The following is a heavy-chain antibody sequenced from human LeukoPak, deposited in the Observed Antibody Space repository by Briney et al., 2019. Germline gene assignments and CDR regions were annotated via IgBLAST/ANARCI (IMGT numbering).Heavy chain of an antibody. V-gene: IGHV1-69*13. CDR3: ARDVYCSGGSCYWSYGAFDI. CDR2: IIPIFGTA. J-gene: IGHJ3*02. D-gene: IGHD2-15*01. Sequence: SVKVSCTASGGTFSIYAISWVRQAPGQGLEWMGGIIPIFGTANYAQKFQGRVTITADESTSTAYMELSSLRSEDTAVYYCARDVYCSGGSCYWSYGAFDIWGQGTMVTVSS. CDR1: GGTFSIYA.